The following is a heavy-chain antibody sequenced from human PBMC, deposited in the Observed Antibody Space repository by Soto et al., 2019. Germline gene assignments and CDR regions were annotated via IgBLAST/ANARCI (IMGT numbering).Heavy chain of an antibody. CDR3: ARGSGVLRSYGMDV. CDR1: GGSFSGYY. Sequence: QVQLQQWGAGLLKPSETLSLTCAVYGGSFSGYYWSWIRQPPGKGLEWIGEINHGGSTNYNPSLMTRVTISVDPSKNQFSLKLSAVAAADTAVYCCARGSGVLRSYGMDVWGQGTTVTVSS. CDR2: INHGGST. V-gene: IGHV4-34*01. J-gene: IGHJ6*02. D-gene: IGHD2-8*01.